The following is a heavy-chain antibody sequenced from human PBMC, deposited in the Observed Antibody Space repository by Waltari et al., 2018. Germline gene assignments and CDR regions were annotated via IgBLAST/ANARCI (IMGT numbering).Heavy chain of an antibody. Sequence: QVQLQESGPGLVKPSETLTLSCTGPGGPISSYYWSWIRQPPGKGLDWIGYIYYSGSTNYNPSLKSRVTISVDTSKNQFSLKLSSVTAADTAVYYCARDSLERDYYYGMDVWGQGTTVTVSS. CDR3: ARDSLERDYYYGMDV. J-gene: IGHJ6*02. CDR2: IYYSGST. CDR1: GGPISSYY. D-gene: IGHD3-3*01. V-gene: IGHV4-59*01.